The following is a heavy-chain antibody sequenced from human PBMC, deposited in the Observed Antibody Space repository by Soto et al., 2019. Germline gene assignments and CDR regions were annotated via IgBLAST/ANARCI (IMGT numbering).Heavy chain of an antibody. CDR1: GFTFTSSA. V-gene: IGHV1-58*01. CDR3: AADTTYCGGDSYMD. D-gene: IGHD2-21*02. Sequence: QMQLVQSGPEVKKPGTSVKVSCKASGFTFTSSAVQWVRQARGQRLEWIGWIVVGSGNTNYAQKFQERVTITRDMSTSTAYMELSILRSEDTALFHRAADTTYCGGDSYMDWGQGTLVTVSS. CDR2: IVVGSGNT. J-gene: IGHJ4*02.